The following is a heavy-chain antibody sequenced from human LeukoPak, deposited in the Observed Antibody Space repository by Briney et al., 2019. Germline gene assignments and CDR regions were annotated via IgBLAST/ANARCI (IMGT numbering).Heavy chain of an antibody. CDR1: GFTFSSYS. J-gene: IGHJ5*02. Sequence: PGGSLRLSCAASGFTFSSYSMNWVRQAPGKGLEWVSSISSSSSYIYYADSVKGRFTISRDNAKNSLYLQMNSLRAEDTAVYYCARATCMVRGDINWFDPWGQGTLVTVSS. CDR3: ARATCMVRGDINWFDP. V-gene: IGHV3-21*04. D-gene: IGHD3-10*01. CDR2: ISSSSSYI.